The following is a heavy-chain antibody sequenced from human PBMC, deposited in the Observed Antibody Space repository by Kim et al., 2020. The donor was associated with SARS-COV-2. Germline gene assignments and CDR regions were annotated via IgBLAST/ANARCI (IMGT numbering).Heavy chain of an antibody. D-gene: IGHD6-25*01. CDR3: ARLCGSGSDFDF. CDR1: GFTFRSYW. CDR2: ISTDGTTT. Sequence: GGSLRLSCVASGFTFRSYWMHWVRQTPGKGLLWVSSISTDGTTTRYSDTVKGRFTISRDNAKNTLYLQMNSLRAEDTAVYFCARLCGSGSDFDFWGQGILVTVSS. V-gene: IGHV3-74*01. J-gene: IGHJ4*02.